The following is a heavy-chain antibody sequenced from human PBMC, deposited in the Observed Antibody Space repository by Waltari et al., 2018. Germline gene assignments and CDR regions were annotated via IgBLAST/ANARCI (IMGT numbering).Heavy chain of an antibody. V-gene: IGHV4-34*01. J-gene: IGHJ3*02. CDR1: GGSFSGYY. Sequence: QVQLQQWGAGLLKPSETLSLTCAVYGGSFSGYYWSWIRQPPGKGLEWIGEINHSGSTNYNPSLKSRVTISVDTSKNQISLKLSSVTAADTAVYYCARGRTITMIRGAFDIWGQGTMVTVSS. D-gene: IGHD3-22*01. CDR2: INHSGST. CDR3: ARGRTITMIRGAFDI.